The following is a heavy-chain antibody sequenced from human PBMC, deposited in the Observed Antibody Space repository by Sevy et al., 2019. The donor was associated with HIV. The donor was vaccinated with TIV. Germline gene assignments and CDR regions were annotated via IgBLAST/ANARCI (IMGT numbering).Heavy chain of an antibody. V-gene: IGHV1-2*02. CDR1: GYTFTDYF. J-gene: IGHJ4*02. CDR3: ARGKLQCLEWFLGDS. CDR2: INPNSGGT. Sequence: ASVKVSCKASGYTFTDYFMHWVRQAPGQGLEWMGWINPNSGGTNYAQKFQGRVTMTRDTSISTAYMELNRLRSDDTAVYYCARGKLQCLEWFLGDSWGQGTLVTVSS. D-gene: IGHD3-3*01.